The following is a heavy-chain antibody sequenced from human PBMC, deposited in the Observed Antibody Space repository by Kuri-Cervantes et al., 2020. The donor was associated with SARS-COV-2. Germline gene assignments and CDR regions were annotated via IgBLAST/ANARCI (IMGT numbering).Heavy chain of an antibody. CDR3: AGHIRGIGYCSGGSCYSPLED. CDR2: IYPGDFDT. Sequence: GESLKISWKGSGYNFSTYWNAWVRQMPGKGLEWMGIIYPGDFDTRYSPYFQGQVTISVDKSISTAYLQWSSLKASDTAMYYCAGHIRGIGYCSGGSCYSPLEDWGQGTLVTSPQ. CDR1: GYNFSTYW. J-gene: IGHJ4*02. D-gene: IGHD2-15*01. V-gene: IGHV5-51*01.